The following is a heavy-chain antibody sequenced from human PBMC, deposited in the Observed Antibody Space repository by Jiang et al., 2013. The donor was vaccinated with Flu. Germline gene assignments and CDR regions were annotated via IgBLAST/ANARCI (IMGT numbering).Heavy chain of an antibody. CDR2: IYWDDDK. CDR1: GFSLSTSGVG. V-gene: IGHV2-5*02. J-gene: IGHJ4*02. Sequence: KPTQTLTLTCTFSGFSLSTSGVGVGWIRQPPGKALEWLALIYWDDDKRYSPSLKSRLTITKDTSKNQVVLTMTNMDPVDTATYYCAHRPKRSAAGNIFFDYWGQGTLVTVSS. D-gene: IGHD6-13*01. CDR3: AHRPKRSAAGNIFFDY.